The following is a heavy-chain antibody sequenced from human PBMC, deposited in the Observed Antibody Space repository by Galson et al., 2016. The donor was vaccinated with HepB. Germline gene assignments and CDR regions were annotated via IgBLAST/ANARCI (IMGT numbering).Heavy chain of an antibody. CDR3: ASQSYYTHGVCNYGRDV. CDR2: ITPFNGNT. J-gene: IGHJ6*02. V-gene: IGHV1-45*01. Sequence: SVKVSCKASGNRFTYRYVHWVRQAPGQALEWMGRITPFNGNTNYAQKFQDRVTITRDRSMSSAYLELSSLRSEDTAMYYCASQSYYTHGVCNYGRDVWGHGTTGTVSS. CDR1: GNRFTYRY. D-gene: IGHD2-8*01.